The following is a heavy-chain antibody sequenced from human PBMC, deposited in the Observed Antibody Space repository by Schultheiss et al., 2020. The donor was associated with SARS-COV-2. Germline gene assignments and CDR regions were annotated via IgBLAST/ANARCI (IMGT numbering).Heavy chain of an antibody. V-gene: IGHV4-4*07. CDR2: IYTSGST. CDR3: ARDLEGGCSNGLCYINWFDP. D-gene: IGHD2-8*01. Sequence: SETLSLTCAVYGGSFSGYYWSWIRQPAGKGLEWIGRIYTSGSTNYNPSLKSRVTMSVDTSKNQFSLKLSSVTAADTAVYYCARDLEGGCSNGLCYINWFDPWGQGTLVTVSS. CDR1: GGSFSGYY. J-gene: IGHJ5*02.